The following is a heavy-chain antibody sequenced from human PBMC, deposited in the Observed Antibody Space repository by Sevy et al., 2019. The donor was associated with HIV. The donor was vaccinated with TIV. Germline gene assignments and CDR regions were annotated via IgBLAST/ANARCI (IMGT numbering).Heavy chain of an antibody. J-gene: IGHJ6*02. CDR3: ARDRGRSNYNYYGLDV. CDR2: IISYNGNT. D-gene: IGHD3-16*01. Sequence: ASVKVSCKASGYTFTSHGINWVRQAPGQGLEWMGWIISYNGNTNYAHKVQGRVTMTTDTSTSTGYMELRSLRSDDTAVYYCARDRGRSNYNYYGLDVWGQGTTVTVSS. V-gene: IGHV1-18*01. CDR1: GYTFTSHG.